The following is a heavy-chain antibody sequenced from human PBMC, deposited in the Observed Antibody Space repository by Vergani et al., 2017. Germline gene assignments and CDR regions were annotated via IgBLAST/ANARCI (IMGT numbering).Heavy chain of an antibody. CDR1: GGSLSGYF. J-gene: IGHJ4*02. CDR2: ITAIGSA. CDR3: ASRRPRLNLGAKSNAGTFDS. V-gene: IGHV4-34*02. Sequence: QVHLQQRGAGVLTPSETLSLTCGVIGGSLSGYFWSWIRQSPGRGLEWIGEITAIGSAKYSPSATSRVTISVDTSRGEFPLTVTSVTAADTGLYFCASRRPRLNLGAKSNAGTFDSWGQGTLVTVSS. D-gene: IGHD1-26*01.